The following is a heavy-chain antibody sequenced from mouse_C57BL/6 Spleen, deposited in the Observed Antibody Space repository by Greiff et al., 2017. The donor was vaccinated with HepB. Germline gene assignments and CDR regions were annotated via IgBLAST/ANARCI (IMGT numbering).Heavy chain of an antibody. J-gene: IGHJ3*01. Sequence: VQLQQSGAELVMPGASVKLSCKASGYTFTSYWMHWVKQRPGQGLEWIGEIDPSDSYTNYNQKFKGKSTLTVDKSSSTAYMQLSSLTSEDSAVYYCARGGNYGNYFWFAYWGQGTLVTVSA. CDR3: ARGGNYGNYFWFAY. CDR1: GYTFTSYW. D-gene: IGHD2-1*01. CDR2: IDPSDSYT. V-gene: IGHV1-69*01.